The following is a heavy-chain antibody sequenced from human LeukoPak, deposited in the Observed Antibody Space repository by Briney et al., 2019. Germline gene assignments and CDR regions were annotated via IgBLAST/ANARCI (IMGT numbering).Heavy chain of an antibody. CDR2: ISYDGPNK. J-gene: IGHJ5*02. CDR3: VRASYYYDTSGSPRGWFDP. D-gene: IGHD3-22*01. Sequence: TGGSLRLSCAASGFTFSSYGMHWVRQAPGKGLEWVAVISYDGPNKYYADSVKGRFTISRDNAKNSLFLQMNSLRAEDTAVYYCVRASYYYDTSGSPRGWFDPWGQGTLVTVSS. CDR1: GFTFSSYG. V-gene: IGHV3-30*03.